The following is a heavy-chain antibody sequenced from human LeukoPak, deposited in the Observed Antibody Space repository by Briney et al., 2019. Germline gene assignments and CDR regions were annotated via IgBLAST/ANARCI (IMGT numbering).Heavy chain of an antibody. CDR3: ARDTHSSGYENPYAFDI. CDR1: GYSISSGYY. J-gene: IGHJ3*02. Sequence: SETLSLTCTVSGYSISSGYYWGWIRQPPGKGLEWIGSIYHSGSTYYNPSLKSRVTISVDTSKNQFSLKLSSVTAADTAVYYCARDTHSSGYENPYAFDIWGQGTMVTVSS. CDR2: IYHSGST. D-gene: IGHD3-22*01. V-gene: IGHV4-38-2*02.